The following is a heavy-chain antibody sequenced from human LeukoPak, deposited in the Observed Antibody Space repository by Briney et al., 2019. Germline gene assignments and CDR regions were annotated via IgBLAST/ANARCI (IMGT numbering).Heavy chain of an antibody. CDR3: ARHAPGGFGELEPFDY. Sequence: SETLSLTCTVSGGFISSDYWSWIRQSPGKGLEWLGYMYYIGSNNYNPSLKSRVTISLDTSKNQFSLRLSSVTAADTAVYYCARHAPGGFGELEPFDYWGQGILVTVSS. CDR1: GGFISSDY. CDR2: MYYIGSN. V-gene: IGHV4-59*08. D-gene: IGHD3-10*01. J-gene: IGHJ4*02.